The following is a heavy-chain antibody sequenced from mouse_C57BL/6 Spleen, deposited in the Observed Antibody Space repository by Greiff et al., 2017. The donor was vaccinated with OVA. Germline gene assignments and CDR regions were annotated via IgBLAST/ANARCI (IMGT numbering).Heavy chain of an antibody. Sequence: QVQLQQPGAELFRPGSSVKLSCKASGYTFTSYWMHWVKQRPIQGLEWIGNIDPSDSETHYNQKFKDKATLTVDKSSSTAYMQLSSLTSEDSAVYYCARGTAQATRDYAMDYWGQGTSVTVSS. D-gene: IGHD3-2*02. CDR3: ARGTAQATRDYAMDY. V-gene: IGHV1-52*01. J-gene: IGHJ4*01. CDR2: IDPSDSET. CDR1: GYTFTSYW.